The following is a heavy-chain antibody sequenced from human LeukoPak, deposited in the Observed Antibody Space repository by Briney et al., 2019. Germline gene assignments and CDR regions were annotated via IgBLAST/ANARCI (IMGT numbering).Heavy chain of an antibody. V-gene: IGHV4-34*01. CDR3: SRQVVGNDY. J-gene: IGHJ4*02. D-gene: IGHD3-22*01. CDR1: GESSFSNYY. Sequence: SETLSLTCAVYGESSFSNYYWSWIRQTPGGALEWIGEINHSGYTNYNPSLKSRVTLSIDTSKHQFSLRLNSVTAADTAVYYCSRQVVGNDYWGQGTLVTVSS. CDR2: INHSGYT.